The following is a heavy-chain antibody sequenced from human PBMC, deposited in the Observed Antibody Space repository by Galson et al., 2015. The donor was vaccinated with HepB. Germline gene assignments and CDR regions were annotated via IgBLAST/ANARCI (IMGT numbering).Heavy chain of an antibody. CDR3: AKLDIDEYTTSSAGF. D-gene: IGHD6-6*01. V-gene: IGHV3-30*18. Sequence: HWVRQAPGKWLEWVAVISYDGSNTYYADSVKGRFTISRDNSENTLYLQMNSLRAEDTAVYYCAKLDIDEYTTSSAGFWGQGTLVTVSS. CDR2: ISYDGSNT. J-gene: IGHJ1*01.